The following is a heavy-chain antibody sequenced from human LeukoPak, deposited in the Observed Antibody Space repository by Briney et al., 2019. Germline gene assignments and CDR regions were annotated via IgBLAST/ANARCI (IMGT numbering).Heavy chain of an antibody. CDR2: IYYSGST. V-gene: IGHV4-31*03. D-gene: IGHD2-21*02. J-gene: IGHJ4*02. Sequence: SQTLSLTCTVSGGSISSGGYYWSWIRQHPGKGLEWIGYIYYSGSTYYNPSLKSRVTISVDTSKNQFSLKLSSVTAADTAVYYCARANCGGDCPIDYWGQGTLVTVSS. CDR3: ARANCGGDCPIDY. CDR1: GGSISSGGYY.